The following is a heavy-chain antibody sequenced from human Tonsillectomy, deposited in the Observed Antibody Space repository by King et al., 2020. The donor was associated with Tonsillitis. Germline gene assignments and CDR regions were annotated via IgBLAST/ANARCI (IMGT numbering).Heavy chain of an antibody. CDR2: IAFDGSNE. V-gene: IGHV3-30*04. Sequence: QLVQSGGGVVQPGRSLRLSCAASGFTFSRYAMHWVRQAPGKGLEWVAVIAFDGSNEYYADSVKGRFTISRDISKNTLYLQMNSLRAEDTAIYYCARGRYGDCVTGAYYGMDVWGQGTTVTVSS. CDR1: GFTFSRYA. D-gene: IGHD4-17*01. CDR3: ARGRYGDCVTGAYYGMDV. J-gene: IGHJ6*02.